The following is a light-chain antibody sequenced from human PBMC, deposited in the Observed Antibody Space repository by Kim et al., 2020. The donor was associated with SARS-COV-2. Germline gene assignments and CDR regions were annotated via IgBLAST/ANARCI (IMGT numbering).Light chain of an antibody. CDR3: QQYYSSPLT. V-gene: IGKV4-1*01. CDR2: WAS. CDR1: QSVLYTSNNKNY. J-gene: IGKJ4*01. Sequence: ATINCESSQSVLYTSNNKNYLGWYQHKPGQPPKLLIYWASTRESGVPDRFSGSGSGTDFTLTISSLQAEDVAVYYCQQYYSSPLTFCGGTKVDIK.